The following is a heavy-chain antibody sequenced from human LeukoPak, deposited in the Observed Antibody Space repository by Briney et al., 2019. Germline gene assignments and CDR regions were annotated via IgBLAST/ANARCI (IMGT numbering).Heavy chain of an antibody. D-gene: IGHD3-10*01. J-gene: IGHJ4*02. Sequence: PGGSLRLSCAASGFTFSSYGMRWVRQAPGKGLEWVAVISYDGSNKYYADSVKGRFTISRDNSKNTLYLQMNSLRAEDTAVYYCAKDRGSGSYPDYWGQGILVTVSS. CDR1: GFTFSSYG. CDR3: AKDRGSGSYPDY. V-gene: IGHV3-30*18. CDR2: ISYDGSNK.